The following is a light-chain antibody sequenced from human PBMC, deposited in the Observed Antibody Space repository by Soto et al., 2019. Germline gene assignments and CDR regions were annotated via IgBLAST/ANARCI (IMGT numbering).Light chain of an antibody. CDR3: QQYNNWPRT. J-gene: IGKJ1*01. Sequence: EIELTQSPATLSLSPGERATLYCWASQSVSSNLAWYQQKPGQAPRLLIYGASTRATGIPARFSGSGSGTEFTLTISSLQSEDFAVYYCQQYNNWPRTFGQGTKVDIK. CDR2: GAS. CDR1: QSVSSN. V-gene: IGKV3-15*01.